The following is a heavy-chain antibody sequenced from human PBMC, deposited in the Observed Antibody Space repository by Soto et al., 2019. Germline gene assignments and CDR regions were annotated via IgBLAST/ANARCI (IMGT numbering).Heavy chain of an antibody. J-gene: IGHJ4*02. D-gene: IGHD3-9*01. CDR2: IYYSGST. CDR3: AGHYDILTGYYGTLDY. CDR1: GGSISSGDYY. Sequence: PSETLSLTCTVSGGSISSGDYYWSWIRQPPGKGLEWIGYIYYSGSTYYNPSLKSRVTISVDTSKNQFSLKLSSVTAADTAVYYCAGHYDILTGYYGTLDYWGQGTLVTVS. V-gene: IGHV4-30-4*01.